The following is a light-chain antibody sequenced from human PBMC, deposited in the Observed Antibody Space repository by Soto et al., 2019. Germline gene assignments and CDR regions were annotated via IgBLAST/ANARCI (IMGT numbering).Light chain of an antibody. Sequence: DIQMTQSPSTLSASVGDRVTITCRASQSIRSWLAWYQQKPGTAPNLLIYKASSLESGVPSRFSGSGSGTEFTLTISSLQPDDFATYYCQQYDSHPLTFGGGTKVEI. J-gene: IGKJ4*01. CDR3: QQYDSHPLT. V-gene: IGKV1-5*03. CDR1: QSIRSW. CDR2: KAS.